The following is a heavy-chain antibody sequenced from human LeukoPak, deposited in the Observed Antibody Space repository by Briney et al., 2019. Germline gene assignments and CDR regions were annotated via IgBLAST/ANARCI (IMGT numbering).Heavy chain of an antibody. CDR1: GFIFSIYR. Sequence: GGSLRLSCPASGFIFSIYRMNWVRQAPGKGLEWVSSISNDGNYIYYADSVKGRFTISRDNAKNSLYLQMNSLRAEDTAVYYCANHLACGSTSCPPFDSWGQGTLVTVSS. D-gene: IGHD2-2*01. V-gene: IGHV3-21*01. CDR3: ANHLACGSTSCPPFDS. J-gene: IGHJ4*02. CDR2: ISNDGNYI.